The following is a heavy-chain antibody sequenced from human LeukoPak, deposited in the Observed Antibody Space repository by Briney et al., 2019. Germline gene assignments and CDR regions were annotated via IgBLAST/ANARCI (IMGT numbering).Heavy chain of an antibody. CDR3: ARGLYMDV. Sequence: SETLSLTCAVYGGSFSGYYWSWIRQPPGKGLEWIGEINHSGSTNYNPSLKSRVTISVDTSKNQFSLKLSSVTAADTAVYYCARGLYMDVWGKGTTVTVSS. CDR2: INHSGST. J-gene: IGHJ6*03. CDR1: GGSFSGYY. V-gene: IGHV4-34*01.